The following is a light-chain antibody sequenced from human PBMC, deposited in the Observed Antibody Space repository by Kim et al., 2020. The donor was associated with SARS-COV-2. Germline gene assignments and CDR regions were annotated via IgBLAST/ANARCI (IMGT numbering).Light chain of an antibody. J-gene: IGKJ2*01. CDR2: GAS. Sequence: EIVLTQSPGTLSLSPGERATLSCRASQSVSNNYLAWYQQKPGQAPRLLVYGASSRATGIPDRFSGSGSGTDFALTISRLEPEDFAVYYCQQYGGSPLYTFGQGTKLEI. V-gene: IGKV3-20*01. CDR1: QSVSNNY. CDR3: QQYGGSPLYT.